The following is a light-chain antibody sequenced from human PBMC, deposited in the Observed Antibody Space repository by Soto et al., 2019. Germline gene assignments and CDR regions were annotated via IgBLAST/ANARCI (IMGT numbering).Light chain of an antibody. J-gene: IGKJ1*01. Sequence: DIQMTQSPSTLSASVGDRVTITCRASESIDSWLAWHQQKPGRAPKLLISKASSLESGVPSRFSGSGFGTEFTLTISSLKPDDFATYYCQQYNSYRAFGQGTKGDIK. CDR3: QQYNSYRA. V-gene: IGKV1-5*03. CDR1: ESIDSW. CDR2: KAS.